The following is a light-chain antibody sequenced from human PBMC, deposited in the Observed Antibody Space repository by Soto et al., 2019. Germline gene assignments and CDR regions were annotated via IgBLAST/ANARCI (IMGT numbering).Light chain of an antibody. CDR1: NIGTKS. J-gene: IGLJ1*01. CDR3: LVWESSYYV. CDR2: YDR. V-gene: IGLV3-21*01. Sequence: SYELTQPPSVSVAPGKTASITCGENNIGTKSVHWYQQKPGQDPRLVMYYDRDRPSGIPERFSGSNSGNTATLTIIRVEARDEADYYCLVWESSYYVFGTGTKLTVL.